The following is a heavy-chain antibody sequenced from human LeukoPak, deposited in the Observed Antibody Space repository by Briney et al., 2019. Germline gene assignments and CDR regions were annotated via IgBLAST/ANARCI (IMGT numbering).Heavy chain of an antibody. J-gene: IGHJ4*02. CDR3: GSSYYGSGRFDY. Sequence: SETLSLTCTVSGGSISSSSYYWGWIRQPPGKGLEWIGSIYYSGSTYYNPSLKSRVTISVDTSKNQFSLKLSSVTAADTAVYYCGSSYYGSGRFDYWGQGTLVTVSS. CDR2: IYYSGST. V-gene: IGHV4-39*07. D-gene: IGHD3-10*01. CDR1: GGSISSSSYY.